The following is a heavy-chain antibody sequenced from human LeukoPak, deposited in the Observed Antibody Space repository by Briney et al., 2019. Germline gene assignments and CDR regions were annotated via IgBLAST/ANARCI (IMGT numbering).Heavy chain of an antibody. CDR3: ARAGGSYLEDDY. Sequence: KPSETLSLTCTVSGGSISSYYWSWIRQPPGKGLEWIGYIYYSGSTNYNPSLKSRVTISVDTSKNQFSLKLSSVTAADTAVYYYARAGGSYLEDDYWGQGTPVTVSS. V-gene: IGHV4-59*01. CDR2: IYYSGST. J-gene: IGHJ4*02. D-gene: IGHD1-26*01. CDR1: GGSISSYY.